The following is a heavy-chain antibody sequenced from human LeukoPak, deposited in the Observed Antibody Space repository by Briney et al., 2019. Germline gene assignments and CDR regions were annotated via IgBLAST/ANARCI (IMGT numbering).Heavy chain of an antibody. CDR2: IIPIFGTA. CDR1: GGTFSSYA. V-gene: IGHV1-69*13. CDR3: ASTSYGDYVVNGYYYYYYMDV. D-gene: IGHD4-17*01. J-gene: IGHJ6*03. Sequence: SVKVSCKASGGTFSSYAISWVRQAPGQGLEWMGGIIPIFGTANYAQKFQGRVTITADESTSTAYMELSSLRSEDTAVYYCASTSYGDYVVNGYYYYYYMDVWGKGTTVTISS.